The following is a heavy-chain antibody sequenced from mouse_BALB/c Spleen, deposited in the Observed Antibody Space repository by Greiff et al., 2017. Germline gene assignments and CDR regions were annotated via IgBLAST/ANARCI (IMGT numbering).Heavy chain of an antibody. CDR3: ARWGDYGYDDDGRD. J-gene: IGHJ2*01. V-gene: IGHV5-9-1*01. CDR1: GFTFSSYA. D-gene: IGHD2-14*01. CDR2: ISSGGSYT. Sequence: DVMLVESGGGLVKPGGSLKLSCAASGFTFSSYAMSWVRQTPEKRLEWVATISSGGSYTYYPDSVKGRFTISRDNAKNTLYLQMSSLGSEDTAMYYCARWGDYGYDDDGRDWGQGTTLTVSS.